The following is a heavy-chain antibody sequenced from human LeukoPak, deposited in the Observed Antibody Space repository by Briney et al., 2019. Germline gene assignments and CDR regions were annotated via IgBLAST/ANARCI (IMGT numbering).Heavy chain of an antibody. CDR1: GFTFSDYY. Sequence: GGSLRLSCAASGFTFSDYYMSWIRQAPGKGLEWVSYISSSGSTIYYADSVKGRFTISRDNAKNSLYLQMNSLRAEDTAVYYCARETRVSYRGHLYFEYWGQGTLVTVSS. V-gene: IGHV3-11*01. CDR3: ARETRVSYRGHLYFEY. D-gene: IGHD3-16*02. CDR2: ISSSGSTI. J-gene: IGHJ4*02.